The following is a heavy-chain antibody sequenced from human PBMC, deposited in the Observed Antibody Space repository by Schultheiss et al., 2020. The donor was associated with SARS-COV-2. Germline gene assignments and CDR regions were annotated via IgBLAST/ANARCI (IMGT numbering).Heavy chain of an antibody. CDR1: GGSFSGYY. J-gene: IGHJ1*01. Sequence: SETLSLTCAVYGGSFSGYYWSWIRQPPGKGLEWIGYIYHSGSTYYNPSLKSRVTISVDKSKNQFSLKLSSVTAADTAVYYCASYYSSSWYYFQHWGQGTLVTVSS. D-gene: IGHD6-13*01. CDR3: ASYYSSSWYYFQH. V-gene: IGHV4-34*01. CDR2: IYHSGST.